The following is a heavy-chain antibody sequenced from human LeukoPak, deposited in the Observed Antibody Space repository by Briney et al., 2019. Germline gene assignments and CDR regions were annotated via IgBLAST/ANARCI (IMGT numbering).Heavy chain of an antibody. D-gene: IGHD2-21*01. CDR2: IIPDSGGT. Sequence: ASVKVSCKASGYTLTEYYIHWVRQAPRQELEWMGLIIPDSGGTTYQQNCQARVTMTRDTSISTFYMELSSLRPDDTAVYYCARDALFSDGWNNYCDHWGQGTPVVVSA. CDR1: GYTLTEYY. CDR3: ARDALFSDGWNNYCDH. J-gene: IGHJ5*02. V-gene: IGHV1-2*02.